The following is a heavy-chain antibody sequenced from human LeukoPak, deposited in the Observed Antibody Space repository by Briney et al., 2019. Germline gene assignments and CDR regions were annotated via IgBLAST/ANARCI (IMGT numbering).Heavy chain of an antibody. J-gene: IGHJ6*02. D-gene: IGHD6-13*01. CDR3: ARAELYSSSWYLGEIDYYYGMDV. CDR1: GFTFSSYG. V-gene: IGHV3-33*01. Sequence: GGSLRLSCAASGFTFSSYGMHWVRQAPGKGLEWVAVIWYDGSNKYYADSVKGRFTISRDNSKNTLYLQMNSLRAEDTAVYYCARAELYSSSWYLGEIDYYYGMDVWGQGTTVTVSS. CDR2: IWYDGSNK.